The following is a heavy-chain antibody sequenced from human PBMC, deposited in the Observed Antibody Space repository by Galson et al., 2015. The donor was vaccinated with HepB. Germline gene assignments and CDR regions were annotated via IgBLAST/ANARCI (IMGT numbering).Heavy chain of an antibody. CDR2: INPSGGST. J-gene: IGHJ4*02. CDR1: GYTFTSYY. V-gene: IGHV1-46*01. CDR3: ARERTDGDLLPTGSFDY. Sequence: SVKVSCKASGYTFTSYYMHWVRQAPGQGLEWMGIINPSGGSTSYAQKFQGRVTMTRDTSTSTVYMELSSLRSEDTAVYYCARERTDGDLLPTGSFDYWGQGTLVTVSS. D-gene: IGHD4-17*01.